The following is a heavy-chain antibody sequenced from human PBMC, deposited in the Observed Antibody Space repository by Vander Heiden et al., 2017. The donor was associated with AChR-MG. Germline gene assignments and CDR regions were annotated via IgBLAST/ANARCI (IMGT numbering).Heavy chain of an antibody. D-gene: IGHD3-16*02. CDR3: AQTGGVDDYVWGHYRIEACDM. J-gene: IGHJ3*02. CDR1: EYGFTTNW. CDR2: IYPGDSDT. Sequence: DVQLVQSGAEVKKPGESLKISCKVSEYGFTTNWIGWVRQMPGKGLEWMGIIYPGDSDTRYSPSCQGQVTISADKSISTAYLQWSSLKESETAMYYCAQTGGVDDYVWGHYRIEACDMWGQGTMGTVSS. V-gene: IGHV5-51*03.